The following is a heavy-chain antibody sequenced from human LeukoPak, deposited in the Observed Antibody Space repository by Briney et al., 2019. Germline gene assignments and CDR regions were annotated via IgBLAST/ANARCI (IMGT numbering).Heavy chain of an antibody. CDR3: ARHAPGSRGDFDS. Sequence: SETLSLTCTVSGGSFSTSYWSWIRQPPGKGLEWIGYISTSGSANYNPPLKSRVTISADTSKNQLSLNLSSVTAADSAVYYCARHAPGSRGDFDSWGQGTLVTVSA. J-gene: IGHJ4*02. CDR2: ISTSGSA. CDR1: GGSFSTSY. D-gene: IGHD2/OR15-2a*01. V-gene: IGHV4-4*09.